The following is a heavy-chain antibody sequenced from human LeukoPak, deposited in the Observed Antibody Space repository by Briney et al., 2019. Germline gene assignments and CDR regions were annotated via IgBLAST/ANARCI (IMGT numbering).Heavy chain of an antibody. V-gene: IGHV3-11*01. J-gene: IGHJ4*02. CDR3: ARAEGAVSGPFAY. D-gene: IGHD6-19*01. CDR1: GFTFSDYY. CDR2: ISSSGSSI. Sequence: GGSLRLSCAASGFTFSDYYMSWIRQAPGKGLEWVSYISSSGSSIYYTDSVKGRFTISRDNAKNSLYLQMNSLGAEDTAVYYCARAEGAVSGPFAYWGQGTLVTVSS.